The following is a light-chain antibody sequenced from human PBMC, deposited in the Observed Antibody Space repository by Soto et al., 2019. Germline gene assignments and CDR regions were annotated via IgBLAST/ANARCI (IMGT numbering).Light chain of an antibody. V-gene: IGKV3-20*01. J-gene: IGKJ2*01. CDR1: QSISSTY. CDR2: GTY. CDR3: QQYGTSPPVYT. Sequence: EIVLTQSPGTLSLSPGERATLSCRTSQSISSTYLAWYQQKPGRAPRLLIYGTYRRATGIPDRFSGSGSGRDFTLTISRLEPEDFAVYYCQQYGTSPPVYTFGQGTKREIK.